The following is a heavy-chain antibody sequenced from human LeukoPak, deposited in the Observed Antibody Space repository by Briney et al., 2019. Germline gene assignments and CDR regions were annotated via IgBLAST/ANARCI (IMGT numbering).Heavy chain of an antibody. Sequence: GGSLRLSCVASGFTFSSYAMSWVRQAPGKGLEWVSAISGSGGSTYYADSVKGRFTISRDNSKNTLYLQMNSLRAEDTAVYYCAKPGPPGYSYGFLNYYYGMDVWGQGTTVTVSS. D-gene: IGHD5-18*01. CDR1: GFTFSSYA. J-gene: IGHJ6*02. CDR2: ISGSGGST. V-gene: IGHV3-23*01. CDR3: AKPGPPGYSYGFLNYYYGMDV.